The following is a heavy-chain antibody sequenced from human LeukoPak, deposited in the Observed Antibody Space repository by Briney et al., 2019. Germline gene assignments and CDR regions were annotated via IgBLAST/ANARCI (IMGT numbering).Heavy chain of an antibody. CDR2: INHRGST. D-gene: IGHD6-19*01. CDR3: ARERHYKRGPSYYSSGPHYFDY. V-gene: IGHV4-34*01. Sequence: PSETLSLTCAVYGGSFSGYYWSWIRQPPGKGLEWIGRINHRGSTNYNPSLKSRVTISVDTSKNQFSLKLSSVTAADTAVYYCARERHYKRGPSYYSSGPHYFDYWGQGTLVTVSS. CDR1: GGSFSGYY. J-gene: IGHJ4*02.